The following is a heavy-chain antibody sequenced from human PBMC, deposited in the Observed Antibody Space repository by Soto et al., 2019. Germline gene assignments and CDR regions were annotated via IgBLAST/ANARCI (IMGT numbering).Heavy chain of an antibody. Sequence: QVQLVQSGAEEKKPGASVKVSCKASGYTFTSYAMHWVREVPGQRLEWMGWINAGNGYTKYSQKFQGRVTMTSDTSATTAYMELSSLRSEDTTVYYCARDSLLWFGGMDVWGQGTTVTVSS. D-gene: IGHD3-10*01. V-gene: IGHV1-3*05. CDR3: ARDSLLWFGGMDV. CDR2: INAGNGYT. CDR1: GYTFTSYA. J-gene: IGHJ6*02.